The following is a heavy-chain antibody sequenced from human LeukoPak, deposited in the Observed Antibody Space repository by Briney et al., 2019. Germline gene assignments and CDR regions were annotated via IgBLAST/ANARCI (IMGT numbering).Heavy chain of an antibody. CDR1: GFTFSSYW. V-gene: IGHV3-74*01. Sequence: GGSLRLSCAASGFTFSSYWMHWVRQAPGKGLVWVSRINSDGSSTSYADSVKGRFTISRDNAKDTLYLQMNSLRAEDTAVYYCARDPYIAAAGNNWFDPWGQGTLVTVSS. J-gene: IGHJ5*02. CDR3: ARDPYIAAAGNNWFDP. D-gene: IGHD6-13*01. CDR2: INSDGSST.